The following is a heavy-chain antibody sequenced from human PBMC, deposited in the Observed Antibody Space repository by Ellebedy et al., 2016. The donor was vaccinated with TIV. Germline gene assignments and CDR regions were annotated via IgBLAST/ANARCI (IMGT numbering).Heavy chain of an antibody. CDR3: ERFGIVVVINNYFDY. V-gene: IGHV3-30*03. CDR2: ISYDGSNK. J-gene: IGHJ4*02. D-gene: IGHD3-22*01. CDR1: GFTFSSYG. Sequence: GESLKISCAASGFTFSSYGMHWVRQAPGKGLEWVAVISYDGSNKHYADSVKGRFTISRDNSKNSLNLQMNSLTAEDTAVYYCERFGIVVVINNYFDYWGQGTLVTVSS.